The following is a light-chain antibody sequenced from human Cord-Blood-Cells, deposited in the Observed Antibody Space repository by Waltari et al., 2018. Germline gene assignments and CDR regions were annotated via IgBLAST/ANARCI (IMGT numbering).Light chain of an antibody. CDR1: QSISSY. CDR2: AAS. CDR3: QQSYSTLWT. J-gene: IGKJ1*01. Sequence: DIQMTRSPSSLSVSVGDRVTITCRASQSISSYLNWYQQKPGKAPKLLIYAASSLQSGVPSRFSGSGSGTDFTLTISSLQPEDFATYYCQQSYSTLWTFGQGTKVEIK. V-gene: IGKV1-39*01.